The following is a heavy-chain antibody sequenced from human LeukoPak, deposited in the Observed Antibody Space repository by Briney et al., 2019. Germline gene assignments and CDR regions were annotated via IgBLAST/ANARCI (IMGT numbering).Heavy chain of an antibody. CDR2: ISGSGGST. CDR3: ATTQWQVDAFDI. D-gene: IGHD6-19*01. Sequence: PGGSLRLSCAASGFTFSSYAMSWVRQAPRKGLEWVSAISGSGGSTYYADSVKGRFTISRDNSKNTLYLQMNSLRAEDTAVYYCATTQWQVDAFDIWRQGTMVTVSS. J-gene: IGHJ3*02. V-gene: IGHV3-23*01. CDR1: GFTFSSYA.